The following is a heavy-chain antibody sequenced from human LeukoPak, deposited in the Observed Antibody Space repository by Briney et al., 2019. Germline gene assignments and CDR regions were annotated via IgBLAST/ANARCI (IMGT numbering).Heavy chain of an antibody. D-gene: IGHD6-13*01. J-gene: IGHJ4*02. CDR1: GFTVSSNY. Sequence: GGSLRLSCAASGFTVSSNYMSWVRQAPGKGLEWVSYISSSSSTIYYADSVKGRFTISRDNAKNSLYLQMNSLRAEDTAVYYCAREKARGVAAAGDYWGQGTLVTVSS. V-gene: IGHV3-48*04. CDR2: ISSSSSTI. CDR3: AREKARGVAAAGDY.